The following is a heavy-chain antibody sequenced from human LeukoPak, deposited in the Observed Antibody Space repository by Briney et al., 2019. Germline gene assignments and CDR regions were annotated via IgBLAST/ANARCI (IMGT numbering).Heavy chain of an antibody. CDR1: GYTFTHYG. CDR2: ISGYNGNT. CDR3: ARWMSPHRSRYYYDSSGYPGLDY. V-gene: IGHV1-18*01. J-gene: IGHJ4*02. D-gene: IGHD3-22*01. Sequence: ASVKVSCKASGYTFTHYGVIWVRQAPGQGPERMGWISGYNGNTKYVQKFQGRVTMTTDTSTSTAYMELRSLRSDDTAVYYCARWMSPHRSRYYYDSSGYPGLDYWGQGTLVTVSS.